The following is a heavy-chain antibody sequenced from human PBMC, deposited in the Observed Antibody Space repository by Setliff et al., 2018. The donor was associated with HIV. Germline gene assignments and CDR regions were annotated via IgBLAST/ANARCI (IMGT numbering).Heavy chain of an antibody. Sequence: TLSLTCTVSGGSISSSSYYWSWIRQPPGKGLECIGEINHSGITNYNPSLKSRVTISVDTSKNQFSLKLSSVTAADTAVYYCARHMEIYYYYMDVWGKGTTVTVSS. V-gene: IGHV4-39*01. CDR1: GGSISSSSYY. CDR2: INHSGIT. CDR3: ARHMEIYYYYMDV. J-gene: IGHJ6*03. D-gene: IGHD1-1*01.